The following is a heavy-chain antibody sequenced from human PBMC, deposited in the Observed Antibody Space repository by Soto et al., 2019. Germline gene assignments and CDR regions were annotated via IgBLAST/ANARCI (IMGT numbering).Heavy chain of an antibody. CDR2: INVYSGKT. Sequence: QVQLVQSGAEVKKPGASVRVSCKASGYIFAIYHISWVRQAPGQGLEWMGWINVYSGKTNYAQKVQGRVTMTTDTSTSTAYMELRSLRADDTAVYYCARVTPSGDNDYWGQGTLVTVSS. CDR1: GYIFAIYH. CDR3: ARVTPSGDNDY. V-gene: IGHV1-18*04. J-gene: IGHJ4*02. D-gene: IGHD6-19*01.